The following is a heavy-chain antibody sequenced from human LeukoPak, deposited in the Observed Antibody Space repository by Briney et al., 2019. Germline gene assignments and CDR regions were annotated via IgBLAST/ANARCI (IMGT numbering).Heavy chain of an antibody. CDR2: ISSDGRNK. Sequence: GGSLRLSCAASGFAFSSQDMGWVRQAPGKGLEWVATISSDGRNKNHVESVKGRFTISRDNSKSTLYLQMNSLRAEDTAVYYCVKDWGFRFASGSSYLDYWGQGTLVTVSS. V-gene: IGHV3-30*18. CDR3: VKDWGFRFASGSSYLDY. CDR1: GFAFSSQD. J-gene: IGHJ4*02. D-gene: IGHD3-10*01.